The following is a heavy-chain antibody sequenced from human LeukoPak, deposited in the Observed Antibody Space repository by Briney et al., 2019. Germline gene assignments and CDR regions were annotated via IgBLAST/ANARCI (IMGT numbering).Heavy chain of an antibody. Sequence: GGSLRLSCAASGFTFSSYAMSWVRQAPGKGLEWVSAISGSGGSTYYADSVKGRFTISRKNSKKPLYIQMNSLRAEDTAVYYCAKLLNYDFWSGYPNGNWFDPWGQGTLVTVSS. J-gene: IGHJ5*02. CDR3: AKLLNYDFWSGYPNGNWFDP. D-gene: IGHD3-3*01. CDR1: GFTFSSYA. V-gene: IGHV3-23*01. CDR2: ISGSGGST.